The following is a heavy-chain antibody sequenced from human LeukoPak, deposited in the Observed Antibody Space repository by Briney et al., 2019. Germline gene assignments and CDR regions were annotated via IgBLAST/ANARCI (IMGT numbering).Heavy chain of an antibody. CDR1: GFTVSSNY. Sequence: GGSLRLSCAASGFTVSSNYMSWVRQAPGKGLEWVSAISGSGGSTYYADSVKGRFTISRDNSKNTLYLQMNSLRAEDTAVYYCAKEGMTTVTTSDFQHWGQGTLVTVSS. V-gene: IGHV3-23*01. CDR3: AKEGMTTVTTSDFQH. CDR2: ISGSGGST. D-gene: IGHD4-17*01. J-gene: IGHJ1*01.